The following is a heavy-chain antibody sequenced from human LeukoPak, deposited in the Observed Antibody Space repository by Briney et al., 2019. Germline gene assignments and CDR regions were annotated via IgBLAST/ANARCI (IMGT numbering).Heavy chain of an antibody. Sequence: PSETLSLTCIVSGGSIIGYYWSWIRQPPGKGLEWIGYIYYSGSTNYNPSLKSRVTISVDTSKNQFSLKLSSVTAADTAVYYCARGFRTGQENYDYWGQGTLVTVSS. J-gene: IGHJ4*02. CDR1: GGSIIGYY. CDR3: ARGFRTGQENYDY. V-gene: IGHV4-59*01. D-gene: IGHD2/OR15-2a*01. CDR2: IYYSGST.